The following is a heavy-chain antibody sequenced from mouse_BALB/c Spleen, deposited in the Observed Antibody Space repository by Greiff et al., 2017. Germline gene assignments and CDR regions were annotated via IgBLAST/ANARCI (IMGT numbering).Heavy chain of an antibody. D-gene: IGHD2-4*01. CDR1: GYTFTSYW. J-gene: IGHJ3*01. Sequence: QVQLKQSGAELAKPGASVKMSCKASGYTFTSYWMHWVKQRPGQGLEWIGYINPSTGYTEYNQKFKDKATLTADKSSSTAYMQLSSLTSEDSAVYYCARSEDYGTAWFAYWGQGTLVTVSA. CDR3: ARSEDYGTAWFAY. CDR2: INPSTGYT. V-gene: IGHV1-7*01.